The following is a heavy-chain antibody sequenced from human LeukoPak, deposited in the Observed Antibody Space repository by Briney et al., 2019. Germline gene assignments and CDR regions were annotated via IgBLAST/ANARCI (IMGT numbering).Heavy chain of an antibody. Sequence: SXTLSLTCTVPGGSISSSSYYWGWIRQPPGKGLEWIGSIYYSGSTYYNPSLKSRVTISVYTTKKQFSLKLSSVTAADTAVYYCARRGYCSGGSCYSGLSYFDYWGQGTLVTVSS. J-gene: IGHJ4*02. CDR1: GGSISSSSYY. CDR3: ARRGYCSGGSCYSGLSYFDY. V-gene: IGHV4-39*01. D-gene: IGHD2-15*01. CDR2: IYYSGST.